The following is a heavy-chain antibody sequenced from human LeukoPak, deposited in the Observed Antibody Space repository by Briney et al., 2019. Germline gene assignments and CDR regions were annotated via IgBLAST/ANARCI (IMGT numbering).Heavy chain of an antibody. Sequence: SETLSLTCTVSGGSISSHYWSWIRQPPGKGLEWIGYIYYSGSTNYNPSLKSRVTISVDTSKNQFSLKLSSVTAADTAVYYCASGSSWSDAFDIWGQGTMVTVSS. CDR3: ASGSSWSDAFDI. CDR2: IYYSGST. CDR1: GGSISSHY. J-gene: IGHJ3*02. D-gene: IGHD6-13*01. V-gene: IGHV4-59*11.